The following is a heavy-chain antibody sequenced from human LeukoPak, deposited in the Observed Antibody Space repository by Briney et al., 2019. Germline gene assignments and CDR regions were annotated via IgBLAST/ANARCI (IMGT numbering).Heavy chain of an antibody. CDR3: AGYPNTIFGPLRYYFDY. Sequence: PSETLSLTCAVYGGSFSGYYWSWIRQPPGKGLEWIGEINHSGSTNYNPSLKSRVTISVDTSKNQFSLKLSSVTAADTAVYYCAGYPNTIFGPLRYYFDYWGQGTLVTVSS. CDR1: GGSFSGYY. CDR2: INHSGST. J-gene: IGHJ4*02. D-gene: IGHD3-3*01. V-gene: IGHV4-34*01.